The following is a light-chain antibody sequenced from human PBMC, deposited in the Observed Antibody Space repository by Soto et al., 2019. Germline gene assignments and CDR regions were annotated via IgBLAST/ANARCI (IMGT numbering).Light chain of an antibody. V-gene: IGLV2-11*01. CDR1: SSDVGGYNY. CDR3: CSYAGTYTL. J-gene: IGLJ2*01. CDR2: DVS. Sequence: SALTQPRSVSGSPGQSVTISCTGTSSDVGGYNYVSWYQQHPGKAPKVMIYDVSQRSSGVPDRFSGSKSGNTASLTISGLQAEDEADYYCCSYAGTYTLFGGGTKLTVL.